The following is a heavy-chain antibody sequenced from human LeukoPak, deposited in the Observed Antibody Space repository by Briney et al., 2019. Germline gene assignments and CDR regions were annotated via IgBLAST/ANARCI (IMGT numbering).Heavy chain of an antibody. V-gene: IGHV4-59*01. Sequence: SETLSLTCTVSGGSISSYYWSWIRQPPGKGLEWIGYIHYSGSTNYNPSLKSRVTISVDTSKNQFSLKLSSVTAADTAVYYCARGVAARPNRSYYYYYYMDVWGKGTTATVSS. D-gene: IGHD6-6*01. J-gene: IGHJ6*03. CDR1: GGSISSYY. CDR2: IHYSGST. CDR3: ARGVAARPNRSYYYYYYMDV.